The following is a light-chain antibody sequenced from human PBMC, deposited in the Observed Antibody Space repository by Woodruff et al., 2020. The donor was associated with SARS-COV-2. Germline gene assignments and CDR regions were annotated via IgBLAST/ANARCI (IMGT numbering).Light chain of an antibody. J-gene: IGLJ3*02. CDR3: CSYAGSDTLGV. V-gene: IGLV2-11*01. CDR2: DVS. Sequence: APKLMIYDVSKRPSGVPDRFSGSKSGNTASLTISGLQAEDEADYYCCSYAGSDTLGVFGGGTKLTVL.